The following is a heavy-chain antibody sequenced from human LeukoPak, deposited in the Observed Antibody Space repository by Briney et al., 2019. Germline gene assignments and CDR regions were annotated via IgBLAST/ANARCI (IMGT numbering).Heavy chain of an antibody. D-gene: IGHD2-15*01. Sequence: KAGKSLRLSCAAFGFTFDNYAMHWVRQAPGKGLEWVSSISWNSANIAYADSVKGRFTISRDNANNSPYLQMNSLRPEDMALYYCVKDTSGASQYFQYWGHGTVVTVSS. CDR1: GFTFDNYA. CDR2: ISWNSANI. V-gene: IGHV3-9*03. CDR3: VKDTSGASQYFQY. J-gene: IGHJ1*01.